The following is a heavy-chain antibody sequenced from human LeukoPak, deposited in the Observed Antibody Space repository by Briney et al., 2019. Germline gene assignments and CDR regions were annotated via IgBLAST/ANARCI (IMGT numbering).Heavy chain of an antibody. J-gene: IGHJ4*02. V-gene: IGHV4-61*01. CDR3: ALNGDS. Sequence: SETLSLACTVSGGSLRGDTYSWTWIRQPPGRGLEWIGNIHHSGTANYNPALKSRVTISMDTSKNQFSLRLTSVTAADTAIYYCALNGDSWGQGNLVTVSS. CDR2: IHHSGTA. CDR1: GGSLRGDTYS. D-gene: IGHD2-8*01.